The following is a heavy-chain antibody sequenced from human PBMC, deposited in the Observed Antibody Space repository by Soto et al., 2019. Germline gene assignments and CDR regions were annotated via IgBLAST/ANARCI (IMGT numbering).Heavy chain of an antibody. D-gene: IGHD3-16*02. J-gene: IGHJ4*02. V-gene: IGHV3-23*01. CDR1: GFTFSSYA. Sequence: GGSLSLSCAASGFTFSSYAMSWVRQAPGKGLEWVSAISGSGGSTYYADSVKGRFTISRDNSKNTLYLQMNSLRAEDTAVYYCATSERDYIWGSYRYNPFYYWGQGTLVTVSS. CDR3: ATSERDYIWGSYRYNPFYY. CDR2: ISGSGGST.